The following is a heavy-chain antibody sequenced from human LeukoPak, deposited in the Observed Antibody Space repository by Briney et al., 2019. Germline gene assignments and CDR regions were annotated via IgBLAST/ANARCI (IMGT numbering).Heavy chain of an antibody. CDR1: GYTFTGYY. Sequence: ASVKVSCKASGYTFTGYYMHWVRQAPGQGLEWMEWINPNSGGTNYAQKFQGRVTMTRDTSISTAYMELSRLRSDDTAVYYCARDRSRYSGYDLGYWGQGTLVTVSS. D-gene: IGHD5-12*01. CDR3: ARDRSRYSGYDLGY. J-gene: IGHJ4*02. CDR2: INPNSGGT. V-gene: IGHV1-2*02.